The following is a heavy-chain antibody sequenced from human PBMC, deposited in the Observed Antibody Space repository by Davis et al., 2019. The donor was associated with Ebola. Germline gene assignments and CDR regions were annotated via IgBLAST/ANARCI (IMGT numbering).Heavy chain of an antibody. D-gene: IGHD3-22*01. J-gene: IGHJ3*02. V-gene: IGHV1-46*01. CDR3: ARHPRSGDYDSSDTARDNDAFDI. CDR2: INPSGGST. CDR1: GYTFTSYY. Sequence: AASVKVSCKASGYTFTSYYMHWVRQAPGQGLEWMGIINPSGGSTSYAQKFQGRVTMTRDTSKSTVYMELSSLRSEDTAVYYCARHPRSGDYDSSDTARDNDAFDIWGQGTMVTVSS.